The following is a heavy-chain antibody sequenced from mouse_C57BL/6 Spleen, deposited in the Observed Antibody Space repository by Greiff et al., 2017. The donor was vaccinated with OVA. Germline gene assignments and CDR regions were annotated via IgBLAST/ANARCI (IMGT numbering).Heavy chain of an antibody. CDR3: AREGLCPFDY. Sequence: EVKLVESGGGLVKPGGSLKLSCAASGFTFSDYGMHWVRQAPEKGLEWVAYISSGSSTIYYADTVKGRFTISRDNAKNTLCLQMTSLRSEDTAMYYCAREGLCPFDYWGQGTTLTVSS. V-gene: IGHV5-17*01. CDR1: GFTFSDYG. CDR2: ISSGSSTI. D-gene: IGHD2-3*01. J-gene: IGHJ2*01.